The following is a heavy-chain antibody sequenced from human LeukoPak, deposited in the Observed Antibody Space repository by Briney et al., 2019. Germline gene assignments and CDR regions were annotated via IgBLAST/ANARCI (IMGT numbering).Heavy chain of an antibody. CDR1: GYTFTSYD. J-gene: IGHJ5*02. CDR3: ARGLGSGHSDWLDP. D-gene: IGHD5-18*01. Sequence: GASVKVSCKASGYTFTSYDINWVRQATGQALEWMGRMNPNSGNTGYAQKFQGRVTMTRNTSISPAYMELSSLRSEDTAVYYCARGLGSGHSDWLDPWGQGTLVTVSS. CDR2: MNPNSGNT. V-gene: IGHV1-8*01.